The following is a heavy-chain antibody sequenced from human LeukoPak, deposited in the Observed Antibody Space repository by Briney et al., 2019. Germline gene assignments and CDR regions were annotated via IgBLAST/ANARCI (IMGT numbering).Heavy chain of an antibody. Sequence: GGSLRLSCAASGFTFSSYSMNWVRQAPGKGLEWVSYISSSGSTIYYADSVKGRFTISRDNAKNSLYLQMNSLRAEDTAVYYCARRSIAVAGYYYYYYMDVWGKGTTVTVSS. J-gene: IGHJ6*03. CDR3: ARRSIAVAGYYYYYYMDV. CDR2: ISSSGSTI. D-gene: IGHD6-19*01. V-gene: IGHV3-48*04. CDR1: GFTFSSYS.